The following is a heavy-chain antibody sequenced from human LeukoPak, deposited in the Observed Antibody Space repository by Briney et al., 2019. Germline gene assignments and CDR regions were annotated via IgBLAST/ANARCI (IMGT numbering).Heavy chain of an antibody. J-gene: IGHJ6*03. V-gene: IGHV3-21*01. D-gene: IGHD2-2*01. CDR1: GFTFSSYS. CDR2: ISSSSSYI. CDR3: ARDPRDIVVVPAAMDGYYYYYMDV. Sequence: PGGSLRLSCAASGFTFSSYSMNWVRQAPGKGLEWVSSISSSSSYIYYADSVKGRFTISRDNAKNSLYLQMNSLRAEDTAVYYCARDPRDIVVVPAAMDGYYYYYMDVWGKGTTVTVSS.